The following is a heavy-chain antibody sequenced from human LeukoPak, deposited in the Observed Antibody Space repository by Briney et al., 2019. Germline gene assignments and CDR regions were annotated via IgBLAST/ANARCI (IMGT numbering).Heavy chain of an antibody. CDR2: IFYSGST. CDR3: ATGYGDYFDY. V-gene: IGHV4-39*07. Sequence: TSETLSLTCTVSGGSISTSNYYWGWIRQLPGKGLEWIGNIFYSGSTYYSPSLRSRVTISVDTSKNQFSLNLNSMTAADTAVYYCATGYGDYFDYWGQGTLVTVSS. J-gene: IGHJ4*02. CDR1: GGSISTSNYY. D-gene: IGHD4-17*01.